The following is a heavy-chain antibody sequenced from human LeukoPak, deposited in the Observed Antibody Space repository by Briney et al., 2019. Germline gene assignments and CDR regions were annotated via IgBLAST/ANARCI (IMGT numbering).Heavy chain of an antibody. Sequence: GESLKISCAASGFTFSSYSMNWVRQAPGKGLEWVSYISSSSSTIYYADSVKGRFTISRDNAKNSLYLQMNSLRAEDTAVYYCARDPVYYDSSGFDYWGQGTLVTVSS. CDR3: ARDPVYYDSSGFDY. J-gene: IGHJ4*02. CDR1: GFTFSSYS. V-gene: IGHV3-48*01. D-gene: IGHD3-22*01. CDR2: ISSSSSTI.